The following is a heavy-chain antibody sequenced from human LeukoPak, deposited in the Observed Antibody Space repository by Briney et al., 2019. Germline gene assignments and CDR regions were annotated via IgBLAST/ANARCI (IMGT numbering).Heavy chain of an antibody. J-gene: IGHJ1*01. V-gene: IGHV3-21*01. CDR2: ISRTSRHE. CDR3: VRDLMSMGATTAYLPH. D-gene: IGHD1-26*01. CDR1: GFTFSDYS. Sequence: GGSLRLSCAASGFTFSDYSMNWVRQAPGKGLEWVASISRTSRHEYYAGSVEGRFTISRDNADNSLYLQMNGLRADDMAVYFCVRDLMSMGATTAYLPHWGQGTLVTVSS.